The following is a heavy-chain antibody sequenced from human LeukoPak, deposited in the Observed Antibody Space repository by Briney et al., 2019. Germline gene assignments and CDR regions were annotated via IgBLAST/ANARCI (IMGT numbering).Heavy chain of an antibody. CDR3: ARETRRSRFDY. D-gene: IGHD2-2*01. J-gene: IGHJ4*02. Sequence: SETLSLTCAVYGGSISGYYWSWIRQPPGKGLEWIGEIHYSESANYNPSLKSRAIISVDTSKNQFSLKLTSETAADTAVYYCARETRRSRFDYWGQGTLVTVSS. V-gene: IGHV4-34*01. CDR2: IHYSESA. CDR1: GGSISGYY.